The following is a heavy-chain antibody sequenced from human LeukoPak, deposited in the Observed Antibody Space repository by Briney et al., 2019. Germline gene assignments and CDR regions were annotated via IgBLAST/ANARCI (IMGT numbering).Heavy chain of an antibody. CDR3: ASVRGLGVITPYLDY. J-gene: IGHJ4*02. CDR1: GGSISSHY. D-gene: IGHD3-16*02. Sequence: SETLSLTCTVSGGSISSHYWSWIRQPPGKGLEWIGYIYSSGSTKFNPSLKSRVTISVHTSKNQFSLKLSSVTAADTAVYYCASVRGLGVITPYLDYWGQGTLVTVSS. V-gene: IGHV4-59*11. CDR2: IYSSGST.